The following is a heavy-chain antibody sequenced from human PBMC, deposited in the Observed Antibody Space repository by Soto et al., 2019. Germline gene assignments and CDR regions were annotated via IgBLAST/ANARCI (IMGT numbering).Heavy chain of an antibody. CDR1: GGSISSGGYY. Sequence: QVQLQESGPGLVKPSQTLSLTCTVSGGSISSGGYYWSWIRQHPGKGLEGIGYIYYSGSTYYNPSLKSRVTISVDTSKNQFSQKLSSVTAADTAVYYCARSAESLYGDYSFLFDYWGQGTLVTVSS. CDR3: ARSAESLYGDYSFLFDY. CDR2: IYYSGST. J-gene: IGHJ4*02. V-gene: IGHV4-31*03. D-gene: IGHD4-17*01.